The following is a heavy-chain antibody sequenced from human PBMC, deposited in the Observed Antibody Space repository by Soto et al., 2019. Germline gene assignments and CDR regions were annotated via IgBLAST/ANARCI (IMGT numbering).Heavy chain of an antibody. D-gene: IGHD3-10*01. CDR2: INPSGGST. J-gene: IGHJ3*02. CDR3: ARDRNYYGSGRMNAFDI. Sequence: ASVKVSCKASGYTFTSYYMHWVRQAPGQGLEWMGIINPSGGSTSYAQKFQGRVTMTRDTSTSTVYMELSSLRSEDTAVYYCARDRNYYGSGRMNAFDIWGQGTMVTVSS. CDR1: GYTFTSYY. V-gene: IGHV1-46*03.